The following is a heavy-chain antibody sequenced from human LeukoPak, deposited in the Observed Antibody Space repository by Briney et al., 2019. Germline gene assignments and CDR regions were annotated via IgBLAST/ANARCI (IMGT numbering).Heavy chain of an antibody. J-gene: IGHJ5*02. CDR2: ISFDGYNT. CDR1: GFTFSDFA. V-gene: IGHV3-30*07. D-gene: IGHD3-3*01. Sequence: GGSLRLSCATSGFTFSDFAMHWVRQAPGKGLEWVALISFDGYNTYHADSVKGRFTISRDNAKDTLYLQMSSLRDEDTAVYYCVSDLCGGDDQWGRGTLVTVSS. CDR3: VSDLCGGDDQ.